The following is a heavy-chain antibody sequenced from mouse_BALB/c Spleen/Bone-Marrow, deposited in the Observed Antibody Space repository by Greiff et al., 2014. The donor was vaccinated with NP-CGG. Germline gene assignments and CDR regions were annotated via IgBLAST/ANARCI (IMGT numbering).Heavy chain of an antibody. CDR1: GFTFSDYY. D-gene: IGHD2-3*01. CDR3: ARGPHDDDMDY. J-gene: IGHJ4*01. Sequence: VQLQQPGGGLVKPGGSLKLSCAASGFTFSDYYMYWVRQTPEKRLEWVATISDGGSYTYYPDSVKGRFTISRDNVKNNLYLQMSSLKSEDTAMYYCARGPHDDDMDYWGQGTSVTVSS. V-gene: IGHV5-4*02. CDR2: ISDGGSYT.